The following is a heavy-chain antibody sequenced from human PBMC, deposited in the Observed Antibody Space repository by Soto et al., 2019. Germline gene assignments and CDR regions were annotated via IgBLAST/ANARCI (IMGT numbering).Heavy chain of an antibody. CDR2: ISYDGSNK. CDR1: GFTFSSYA. J-gene: IGHJ6*02. CDR3: ARKMATRSYGTPLYYYYGMDV. Sequence: GGSLRLFCAASGFTFSSYAMHWVRQAPGKGLEWVAVISYDGSNKYYADSVKGRFTISRYNSKNTLYLQMNSLRAEDTAVYYCARKMATRSYGTPLYYYYGMDVWGQGTTVTVSS. D-gene: IGHD5-18*01. V-gene: IGHV3-30-3*01.